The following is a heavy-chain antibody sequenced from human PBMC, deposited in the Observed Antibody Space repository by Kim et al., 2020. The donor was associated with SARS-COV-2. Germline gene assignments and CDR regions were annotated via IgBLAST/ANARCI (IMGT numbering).Heavy chain of an antibody. CDR3: ARDIPIVVVPAAIWGDNYYYYGMDV. CDR2: INPNSGGT. J-gene: IGHJ6*02. Sequence: ASVKVPCKASGYTFTGYYMHWVRQAPGQGLEWMGRINPNSGGTNYAQKLQGRVTMTRDTSISTAYMELSRLRSDDTAVYYCARDIPIVVVPAAIWGDNYYYYGMDVWGQGTTVTVSS. D-gene: IGHD2-2*01. V-gene: IGHV1-2*06. CDR1: GYTFTGYY.